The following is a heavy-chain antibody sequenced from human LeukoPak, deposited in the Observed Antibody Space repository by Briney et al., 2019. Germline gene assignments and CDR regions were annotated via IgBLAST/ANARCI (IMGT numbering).Heavy chain of an antibody. Sequence: GGSLRLSCAASGFTLSRHWMSWVRQAPGKGLEGVGNIREDGNEKYYVDSVRGRFTISRDNARTSVYLEMSSLRAEDTAVYYCARILSRSSYDTMDVWGQGTTVTVSS. V-gene: IGHV3-7*01. D-gene: IGHD3-10*01. CDR1: GFTLSRHW. CDR3: ARILSRSSYDTMDV. J-gene: IGHJ6*02. CDR2: IREDGNEK.